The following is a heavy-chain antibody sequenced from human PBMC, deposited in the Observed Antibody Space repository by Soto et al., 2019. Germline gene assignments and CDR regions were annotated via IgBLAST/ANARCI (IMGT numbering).Heavy chain of an antibody. D-gene: IGHD6-13*01. V-gene: IGHV3-15*07. J-gene: IGHJ6*02. CDR1: GFTFSNAW. CDR3: TTTEQQLVGGYYYYGMDV. Sequence: EVQLVESGGGLVKPGGSLRLSCAASGFTFSNAWMNWVRQAPGKGLEWVGRIKSKTDGGTTDYAAPVKGRFTISRDDSKNTLYLQMNSLKTEDTAVYYCTTTEQQLVGGYYYYGMDVWGQGTTVTVSS. CDR2: IKSKTDGGTT.